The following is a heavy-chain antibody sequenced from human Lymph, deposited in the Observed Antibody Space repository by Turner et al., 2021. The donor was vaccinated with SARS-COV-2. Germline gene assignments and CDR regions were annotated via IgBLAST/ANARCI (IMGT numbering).Heavy chain of an antibody. D-gene: IGHD2-15*01. V-gene: IGHV1-24*01. CDR2: FDPEDGEI. CDR3: ATVLCTGSSCYYYGMDV. Sequence: QVQLVQSGAEVKKPGASVKVSCKVSAYTLTELSMHWVRQAPGKGLGWMGGFDPEDGEIIYAQKFQGRVTMTEDTSTDTAYMELSSLRSEDTAVYYCATVLCTGSSCYYYGMDVWGQGTTVTVSS. CDR1: AYTLTELS. J-gene: IGHJ6*02.